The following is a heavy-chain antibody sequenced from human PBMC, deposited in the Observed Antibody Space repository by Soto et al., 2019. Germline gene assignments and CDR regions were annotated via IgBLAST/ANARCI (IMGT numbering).Heavy chain of an antibody. D-gene: IGHD2-2*01. Sequence: QAQLVESGGGVVQPGRSLRLSCAASGFTFSSYAMHWVRQAPGKGLEWVAVISYDGSNKYYVDSVKGRFTISRDNSNNTMYLEMNSLRAEDTAVYYCARDPVPPVEYWGQGTLVTVSS. CDR1: GFTFSSYA. CDR2: ISYDGSNK. CDR3: ARDPVPPVEY. J-gene: IGHJ4*02. V-gene: IGHV3-30-3*01.